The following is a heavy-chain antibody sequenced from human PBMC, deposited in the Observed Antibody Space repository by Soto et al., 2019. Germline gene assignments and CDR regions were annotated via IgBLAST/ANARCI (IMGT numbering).Heavy chain of an antibody. J-gene: IGHJ5*02. CDR3: ARGWGIAAPGPNWFDP. D-gene: IGHD6-13*01. CDR1: GYSLSGYY. V-gene: IGHV1-2*02. CDR2: INPNSGGT. Sequence: ASVKVSCKASGYSLSGYYLHWVRQAPGQGPEWMGWINPNSGGTKYVQKFQGRVTMTRETSISTVYLELSRLRSDDPAVSYWARGWGIAAPGPNWFDPWGQGTLVTVSS.